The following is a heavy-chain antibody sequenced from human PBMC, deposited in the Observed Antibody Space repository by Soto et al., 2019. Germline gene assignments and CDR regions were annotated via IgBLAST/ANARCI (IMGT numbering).Heavy chain of an antibody. CDR1: GFTFSSYA. CDR3: ARLVWTRAADYFDY. Sequence: VGSLRLSCAASGFTFSSYAMSWVRQAPGKGLDWVSTISNSGGSTYYADSVKGRFTISRDNSKDTVYLQMNSLRAEDTAVYYCARLVWTRAADYFDYWGQGTLVTVSS. CDR2: ISNSGGST. D-gene: IGHD1-1*01. J-gene: IGHJ4*02. V-gene: IGHV3-23*01.